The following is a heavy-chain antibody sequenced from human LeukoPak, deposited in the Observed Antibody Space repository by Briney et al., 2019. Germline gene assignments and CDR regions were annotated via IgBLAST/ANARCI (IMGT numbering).Heavy chain of an antibody. J-gene: IGHJ4*02. Sequence: PSETLSLTCTVSGGSISSYYWSWIRQPPGQGLEWIGYIYYSGSTNYNPSLKSRVTISVDTSKNQFSLKLSSVTAADTAVYYCARDLRGYSMWGQGTLVTVSS. CDR2: IYYSGST. CDR1: GGSISSYY. CDR3: ARDLRGYSM. D-gene: IGHD6-13*01. V-gene: IGHV4-59*01.